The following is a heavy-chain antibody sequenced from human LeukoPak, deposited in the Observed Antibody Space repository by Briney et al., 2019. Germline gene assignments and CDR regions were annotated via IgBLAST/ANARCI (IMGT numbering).Heavy chain of an antibody. CDR1: AFTFTNYW. D-gene: IGHD1-26*01. V-gene: IGHV3-7*01. J-gene: IGHJ3*02. Sequence: GGSLRLSCAASAFTFTNYWMSWVRQAPGKGLDWVAYIKQDGSERYYVDSVKGRFTISRDNAKKSLYLQMNSLRAEDTAVYYCARYGSYLDAIDMWGQGTMVTVSS. CDR3: ARYGSYLDAIDM. CDR2: IKQDGSER.